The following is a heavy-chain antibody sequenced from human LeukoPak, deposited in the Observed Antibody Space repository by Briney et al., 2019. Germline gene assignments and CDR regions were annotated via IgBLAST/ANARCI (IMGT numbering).Heavy chain of an antibody. CDR2: IHGSGGVT. J-gene: IGHJ4*02. Sequence: GGSLRLSCTASAISFSSYAMTWLRQAPGKGLEWVSGIHGSGGVTYYADSVKGRFTISRDNAKNSLYLQMNSLRAEDTAVYYCARARIAVAIGTAMYYFDYWGQGTLVTVSS. CDR1: AISFSSYA. CDR3: ARARIAVAIGTAMYYFDY. D-gene: IGHD6-19*01. V-gene: IGHV3-21*01.